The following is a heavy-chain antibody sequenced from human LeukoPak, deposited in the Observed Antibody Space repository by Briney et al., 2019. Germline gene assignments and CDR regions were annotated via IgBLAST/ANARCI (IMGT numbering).Heavy chain of an antibody. CDR3: ARESIVVGKGCYYYYYMDV. CDR2: ISAYNGNT. Sequence: GASVKVSCKASGYTFTSYGISWVRQAPGQGLEWMGWISAYNGNTNYAQKLQGRVTMTTDTSTSTAYMELRSLRSDDTAVYYCARESIVVGKGCYYYYYMDVWGKGTTVTVSS. CDR1: GYTFTSYG. D-gene: IGHD3-22*01. V-gene: IGHV1-18*01. J-gene: IGHJ6*03.